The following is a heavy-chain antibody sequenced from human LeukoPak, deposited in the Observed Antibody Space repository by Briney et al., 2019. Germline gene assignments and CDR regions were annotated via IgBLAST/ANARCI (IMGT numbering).Heavy chain of an antibody. CDR2: IYYSGST. CDR1: GCSISSYY. Sequence: SETLSLTCTVSGCSISSYYWSWIRQPPGKGLEWIGYIYYSGSTNYNPSLKSRVTISVDTSKNQFSLKLTSVTAADTAVYYCARHGSSCGGDCYSDWFDPWGQGTLVTVSS. CDR3: ARHGSSCGGDCYSDWFDP. D-gene: IGHD2-21*02. V-gene: IGHV4-59*08. J-gene: IGHJ5*02.